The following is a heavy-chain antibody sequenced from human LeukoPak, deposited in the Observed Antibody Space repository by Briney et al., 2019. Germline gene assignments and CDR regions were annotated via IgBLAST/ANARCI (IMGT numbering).Heavy chain of an antibody. Sequence: GGSLRLSCAASGFTFSSYWMHWVRQAPGKGLVWVSRINSDGSSTSYADSVKGRFTISRDNAKNTLYLQMNSLRAEDTALYYCATNGGGDSGYGNFDYWGQGTLVTVSS. V-gene: IGHV3-74*01. CDR2: INSDGSST. J-gene: IGHJ4*02. D-gene: IGHD5-12*01. CDR3: ATNGGGDSGYGNFDY. CDR1: GFTFSSYW.